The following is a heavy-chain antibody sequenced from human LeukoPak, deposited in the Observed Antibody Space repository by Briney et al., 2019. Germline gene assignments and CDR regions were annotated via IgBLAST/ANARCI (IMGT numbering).Heavy chain of an antibody. CDR3: ARAYYYDSSGYYYHMYYFDY. CDR2: ISYDGSNK. CDR1: GFTFSRYS. D-gene: IGHD3-22*01. J-gene: IGHJ4*02. V-gene: IGHV3-30-3*01. Sequence: PGRSLRLSCAASGFTFSRYSMQWVRQAPGKGLEWVGVISYDGSNKYYADSVKGRFTISRDNSKNTLYLQMNSQRAEDTAVYYCARAYYYDSSGYYYHMYYFDYWGQGTLVTVSS.